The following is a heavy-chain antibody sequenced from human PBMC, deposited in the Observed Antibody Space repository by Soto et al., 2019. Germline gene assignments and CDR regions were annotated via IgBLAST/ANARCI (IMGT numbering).Heavy chain of an antibody. CDR1: GGSVSSGSYY. J-gene: IGHJ4*02. CDR2: IYYSGST. D-gene: IGHD1-26*01. Sequence: QVQLQESGPGLVKPSETLSLTCTVSGGSVSSGSYYWSWIRQPPGKGLEWIGYIYYSGSTNYNPSLKSRVTISVDTSKNQFSLKLSSVTAADMAVYYCARAEWELLNYWGQGTLVTVSS. CDR3: ARAEWELLNY. V-gene: IGHV4-61*01.